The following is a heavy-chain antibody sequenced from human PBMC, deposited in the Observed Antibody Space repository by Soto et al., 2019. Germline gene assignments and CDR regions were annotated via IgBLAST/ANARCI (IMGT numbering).Heavy chain of an antibody. J-gene: IGHJ6*02. D-gene: IGHD6-13*01. CDR2: INAGNGNT. CDR3: AGGIAVADPGYYYGMDV. CDR1: GYTFTSYA. V-gene: IGHV1-3*01. Sequence: ASVKVSCKASGYTFTSYAMHWVLQAPGQRLEWMGWINAGNGNTKYSQKFQGRVTMTRDTSTSTVYMELSSLRSEDTAVYYCAGGIAVADPGYYYGMDVWGQGTTVTVSS.